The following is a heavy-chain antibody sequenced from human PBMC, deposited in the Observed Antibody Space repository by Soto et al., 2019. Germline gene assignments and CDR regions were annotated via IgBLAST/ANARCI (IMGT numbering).Heavy chain of an antibody. V-gene: IGHV3-74*01. J-gene: IGHJ4*02. CDR1: GFPFSSYW. CDR2: INGDGSST. D-gene: IGHD2-2*01. CDR3: TRRGCSTTGCYFN. Sequence: PGESLKISCAASGFPFSSYWMHWVRQAPGKGLVWVPRINGDGSSTSYADSVKGRFTISRDNAKNTLYLQMNSLRAEDAAVYYCTRRGCSTTGCYFNWGRGTLVTVSS.